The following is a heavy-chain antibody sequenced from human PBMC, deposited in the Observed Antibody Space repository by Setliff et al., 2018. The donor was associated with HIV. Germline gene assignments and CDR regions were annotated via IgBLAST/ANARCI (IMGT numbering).Heavy chain of an antibody. Sequence: SETLSLTCTVSGDSITSGHYYWGWIRQPPGKGLEWIGNILSGRDTYYNPSLKSRVSMSVDTSKNQFSLRLTSVTAADTAVYYCAREGARHYGSGRYHSWFDPWGQGTQVTVSS. CDR2: ILSGRDT. V-gene: IGHV4-39*07. J-gene: IGHJ5*02. CDR1: GDSITSGHYY. D-gene: IGHD3-10*01. CDR3: AREGARHYGSGRYHSWFDP.